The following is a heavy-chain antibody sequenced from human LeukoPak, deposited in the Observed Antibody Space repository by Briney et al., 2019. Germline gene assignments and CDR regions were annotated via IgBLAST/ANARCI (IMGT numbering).Heavy chain of an antibody. V-gene: IGHV4-61*02. D-gene: IGHD3-10*01. J-gene: IGHJ6*02. CDR3: ARQGLLWFGELLKDYYGMDV. Sequence: SETLSLTCTVSGGSISSGSYYWSWIRQPAGKGLEWIGRIYTSGSTNYNPSLKSRVTISVDTSKNQFSLKLSSVTAADTAVYYCARQGLLWFGELLKDYYGMDVWGQGTTVTVSS. CDR1: GGSISSGSYY. CDR2: IYTSGST.